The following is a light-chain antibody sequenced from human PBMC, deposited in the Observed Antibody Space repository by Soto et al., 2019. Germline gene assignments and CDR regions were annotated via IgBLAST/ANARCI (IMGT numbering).Light chain of an antibody. V-gene: IGKV3-20*01. CDR1: QSVSSSY. J-gene: IGKJ1*01. CDR3: QQSMA. CDR2: GAS. Sequence: EIVLTQSPGTLSLSPGERATLSCRASQSVSSSYLAWYQQKPGQAPRLLIYGASSRATGIPDRFGGSGSGTDFTLTISRLEPEDFAVYYCQQSMAFGQGTKVEIK.